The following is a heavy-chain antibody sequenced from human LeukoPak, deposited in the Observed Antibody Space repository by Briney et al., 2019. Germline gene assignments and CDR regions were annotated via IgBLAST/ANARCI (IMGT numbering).Heavy chain of an antibody. J-gene: IGHJ6*02. V-gene: IGHV4-4*07. Sequence: PSETLSLTCTISGGSISTYYGSWIRQPAGKGLEWIGRIYTSGSTNYNPPLKSRVTMSVDTSKNQFSLILRSVTAADTAVYYCAREPYYGMDVWGQGTTVTVSS. CDR3: AREPYYGMDV. CDR2: IYTSGST. CDR1: GGSISTYY.